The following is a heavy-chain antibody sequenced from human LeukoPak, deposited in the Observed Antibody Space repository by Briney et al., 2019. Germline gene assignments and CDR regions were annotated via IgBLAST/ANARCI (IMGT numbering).Heavy chain of an antibody. J-gene: IGHJ3*02. CDR3: ARGFRWGGYNSARVDAFDI. CDR2: IYHSGST. D-gene: IGHD5-24*01. Sequence: PSQTLSLTCAVSGGSISSGGYYWSWIRQPPGKGLEWIGYIYHSGSTYYNPSLKSRVTISVDRSKNQFSLKLSSVTAADTAVYYCARGFRWGGYNSARVDAFDIWGQGTMVTVSS. CDR1: GGSISSGGYY. V-gene: IGHV4-30-2*01.